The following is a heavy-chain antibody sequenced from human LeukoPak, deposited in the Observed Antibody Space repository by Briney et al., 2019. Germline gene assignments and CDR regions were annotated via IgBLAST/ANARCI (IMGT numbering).Heavy chain of an antibody. CDR2: TNHSGST. V-gene: IGHV4-39*07. CDR3: ARGVVWNWFDP. CDR1: GGSISSSSYY. J-gene: IGHJ5*02. D-gene: IGHD2-15*01. Sequence: PSETLSLTCTVSGGSISSSSYYWSWIRQPPGKELEWIGETNHSGSTNYNPSLKSRVTISVDTSKNQFSLKLSSVTAADTAVYYCARGVVWNWFDPWGQGTLVTVSS.